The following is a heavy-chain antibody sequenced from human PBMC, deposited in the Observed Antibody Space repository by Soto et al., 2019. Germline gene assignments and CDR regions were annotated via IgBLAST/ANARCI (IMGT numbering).Heavy chain of an antibody. J-gene: IGHJ4*02. CDR2: IMPFFGSG. V-gene: IGHV1-69*01. Sequence: QVYLVQSGAEVKKPGSSVKVSCKALRGTFTNYAFSWVRQAPGQGLEWMGGIMPFFGSGNYAQKFQGRINITADESTSSVYLALTSLRSEDTDVYYCARDRAGYYSHFVYWGQGTLVTVSS. D-gene: IGHD3-22*01. CDR3: ARDRAGYYSHFVY. CDR1: RGTFTNYA.